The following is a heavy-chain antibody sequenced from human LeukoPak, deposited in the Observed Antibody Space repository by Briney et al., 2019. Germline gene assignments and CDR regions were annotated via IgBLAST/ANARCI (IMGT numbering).Heavy chain of an antibody. CDR3: ASYCGGDCEYFDY. V-gene: IGHV4-39*01. CDR2: IYYGGST. J-gene: IGHJ4*02. D-gene: IGHD2-21*02. Sequence: SETLSLTCTVSGGSISSSSYYWGWIRQPPGKGLEWIGSIYYGGSTYYNPSLKSRVTISVDTSKNQFSLKLSSVTAADTAVYYCASYCGGDCEYFDYWGQGTLVTVSS. CDR1: GGSISSSSYY.